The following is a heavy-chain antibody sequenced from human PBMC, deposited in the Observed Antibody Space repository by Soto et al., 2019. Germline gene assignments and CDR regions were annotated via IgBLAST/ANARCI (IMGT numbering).Heavy chain of an antibody. D-gene: IGHD3-22*01. J-gene: IGHJ4*02. Sequence: GGSLRLSCADSGLSFSSYGMHWVRQAPGEGLEWVAAISYDGSNKNYLASVEGRFTISRDNSKNTLYLQMNSLRAEDTAVYYCARGRGYFDSSDYYEDFWGQGTKVTVSS. CDR2: ISYDGSNK. CDR1: GLSFSSYG. V-gene: IGHV3-30*03. CDR3: ARGRGYFDSSDYYEDF.